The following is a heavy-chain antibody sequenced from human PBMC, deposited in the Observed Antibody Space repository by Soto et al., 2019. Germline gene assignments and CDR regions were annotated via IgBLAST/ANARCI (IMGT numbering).Heavy chain of an antibody. CDR3: ARGTGRHRYSSSQNYYYYYGMDV. J-gene: IGHJ6*02. Sequence: GGSLRLSCAASGFTFSSYAMHWVRQAPGKGLEWVAVISYDGSNKYYADSVKGRFTISRDNSKNTLYLQMNSLRAEDTAVYYCARGTGRHRYSSSQNYYYYYGMDVWGQGTTVTVSS. CDR2: ISYDGSNK. V-gene: IGHV3-30-3*01. CDR1: GFTFSSYA. D-gene: IGHD6-13*01.